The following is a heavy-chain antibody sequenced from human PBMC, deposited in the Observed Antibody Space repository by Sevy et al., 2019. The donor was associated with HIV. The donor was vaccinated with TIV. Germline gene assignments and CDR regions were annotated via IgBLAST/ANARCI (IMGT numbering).Heavy chain of an antibody. CDR1: GDSVSSNGVA. CDR3: ARSSSAWDGAKNFWFDP. V-gene: IGHV6-1*01. Sequence: SQTFSLTGAISGDSVSSNGVAWNWIRQSPSRGIEWLGMTYYRSKWCNNYAVSVKGRININAETSKNQFSLQLNSVTPEDTAVYYCARSSSAWDGAKNFWFDPWGQGTLVTVSS. CDR2: TYYRSKWCN. J-gene: IGHJ5*02. D-gene: IGHD6-19*01.